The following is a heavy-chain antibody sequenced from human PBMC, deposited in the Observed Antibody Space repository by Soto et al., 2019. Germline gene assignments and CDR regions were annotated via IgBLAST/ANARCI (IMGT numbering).Heavy chain of an antibody. D-gene: IGHD2-2*01. V-gene: IGHV4-4*07. CDR3: ARVGEEVVVPAAAVSPNWFDP. Sequence: SETLSLTCTVSGGSISGFYWSWIRKSAGKGLEWIGRIYATGTTDYNPSLKSRVMMSVDTSKNQFSLKLSPVTAADTAVYYCARVGEEVVVPAAAVSPNWFDPWGQGTLVTVSS. CDR1: GGSISGFY. CDR2: IYATGTT. J-gene: IGHJ5*02.